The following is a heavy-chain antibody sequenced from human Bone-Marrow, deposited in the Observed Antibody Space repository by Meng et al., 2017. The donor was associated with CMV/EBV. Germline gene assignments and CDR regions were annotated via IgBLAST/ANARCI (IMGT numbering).Heavy chain of an antibody. J-gene: IGHJ4*02. D-gene: IGHD6-6*01. Sequence: SGPTLVKPTETLTLTCTVSGFSLSNARMGVSWIRQPPGKALEWLAHIFSNDEKSYSTSLKSRLTISKDTSKNQVVLTMTNMDPVDTATYYRAHRRQSIAALRWAFDYWGQGTLVTVSS. CDR2: IFSNDEK. CDR1: GFSLSNARMG. CDR3: AHRRQSIAALRWAFDY. V-gene: IGHV2-26*01.